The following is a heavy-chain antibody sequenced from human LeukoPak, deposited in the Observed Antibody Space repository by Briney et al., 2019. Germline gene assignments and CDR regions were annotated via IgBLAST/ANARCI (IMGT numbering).Heavy chain of an antibody. J-gene: IGHJ4*02. CDR1: GGSFSGYY. Sequence: PSETLSLTCAVYGGSFSGYYWSWIRQPPGKGLEWIGEINHSGSTNYNPSLKSRVTISVDTSKNQFSLKLSSVTAADTAVYYCARHRRGRYYDFWSGSNFDYWGQGTLVTVSS. V-gene: IGHV4-34*01. D-gene: IGHD3-3*01. CDR2: INHSGST. CDR3: ARHRRGRYYDFWSGSNFDY.